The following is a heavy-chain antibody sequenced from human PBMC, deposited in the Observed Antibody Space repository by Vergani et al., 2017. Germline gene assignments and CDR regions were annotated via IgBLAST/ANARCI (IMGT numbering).Heavy chain of an antibody. J-gene: IGHJ4*02. V-gene: IGHV3-21*01. D-gene: IGHD5-12*01. CDR2: ISSSSSYI. Sequence: EVQLVESGGGLVQPGGSLRLSCAASGFTFSSYWMSWVRQAPGKGLEWVSSISSSSSYIYYADSVKGRFTISRDNAKNSLYLQMNSLRAEDTAVYYCAVASGYSGYGWDYWGQGTLVTVSS. CDR1: GFTFSSYW. CDR3: AVASGYSGYGWDY.